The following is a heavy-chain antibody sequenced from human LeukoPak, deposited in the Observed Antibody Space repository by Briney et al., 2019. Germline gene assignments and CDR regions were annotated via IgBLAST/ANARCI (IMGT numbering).Heavy chain of an antibody. D-gene: IGHD6-19*01. CDR1: GFTFSDYG. V-gene: IGHV3-33*01. J-gene: IGHJ3*02. CDR2: IWYDGRYS. CDR3: ATDHRGPVDGIGWGEAFDI. Sequence: GGSLRLSCAVSGFTFSDYGMHWVRQAPGEGLVWVAAIWYDGRYSFYADSVKGRFTISRDNSKNTLYLQMNSLRAEDTAVYYCATDHRGPVDGIGWGEAFDIWGQGTMVTASS.